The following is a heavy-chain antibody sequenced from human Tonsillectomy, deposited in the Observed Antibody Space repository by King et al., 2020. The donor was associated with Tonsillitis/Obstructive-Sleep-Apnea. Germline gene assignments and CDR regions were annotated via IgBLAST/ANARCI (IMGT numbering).Heavy chain of an antibody. CDR2: IRTKAYGGTT. CDR3: GRESGGYVPERGSFEI. J-gene: IGHJ3*02. V-gene: IGHV3-49*04. CDR1: GFTFADYA. D-gene: IGHD1-26*01. Sequence: VQLVESGGGLVQPGRSLRLSCSASGFTFADYAMSWVRQAPGKGLEWVGFIRTKAYGGTTAYAASVKGRFTIPRDDSKNIAYLQMNSLKTEGTAVYYCGRESGGYVPERGSFEIWGQGTMGTVSS.